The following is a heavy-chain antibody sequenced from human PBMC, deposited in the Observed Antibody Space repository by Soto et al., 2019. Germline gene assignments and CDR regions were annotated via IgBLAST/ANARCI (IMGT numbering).Heavy chain of an antibody. Sequence: GGSLRLSCAASGFTFSNVAMRWVRQAPGKGLEWVSSISSSSSYIYYADSVKGRFTISRDNAQNSLYLQMNSLRAEDTAVYYCPGRPAPGLNTAFAPWRQCSLVSV. J-gene: IGHJ5*02. CDR3: PGRPAPGLNTAFAP. D-gene: IGHD6-13*01. CDR2: ISSSSSYI. CDR1: GFTFSNVA. V-gene: IGHV3-21*01.